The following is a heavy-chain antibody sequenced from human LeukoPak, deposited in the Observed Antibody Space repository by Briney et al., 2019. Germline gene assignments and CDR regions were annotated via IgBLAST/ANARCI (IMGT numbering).Heavy chain of an antibody. V-gene: IGHV3-49*02. CDR2: IRSKAYGGTT. CDR3: TRAPSDKEIYYYYMDV. Sequence: SWVRQPPGKGLEWVGFIRSKAYGGTTEYAASVKGRFTISRDDSKSIAYLQMNSLKTEDTAVYYCTRAPSDKEIYYYYMDVWGKGTTVTISS. J-gene: IGHJ6*03.